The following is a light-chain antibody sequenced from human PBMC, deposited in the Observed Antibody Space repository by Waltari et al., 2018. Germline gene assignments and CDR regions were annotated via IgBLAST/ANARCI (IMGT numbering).Light chain of an antibody. CDR3: SSYTSSSTDVL. CDR1: SSDVGGYNY. CDR2: DVT. V-gene: IGLV2-14*03. Sequence: QSALTQPASVSGSPGQSITIPCTGTSSDVGGYNYVSWYQQYPGKGPKLMIYDVTKRPSGVSNRFSGSKSGNTASLTISGLQAEDEADYYCSSYTSSSTDVLFGGGTKLTVL. J-gene: IGLJ3*02.